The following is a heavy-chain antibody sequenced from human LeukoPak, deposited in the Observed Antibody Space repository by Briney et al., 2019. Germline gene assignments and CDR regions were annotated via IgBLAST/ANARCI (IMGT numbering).Heavy chain of an antibody. CDR1: GFTFSSYA. V-gene: IGHV3-23*01. CDR3: AKGRDSSGYYSYYFDY. D-gene: IGHD3-22*01. CDR2: ISGSGGST. J-gene: IGHJ4*02. Sequence: PGGSLRLSCAASGFTFSSYAMSWVRQAPGKGLEWVSAISGSGGSTYYPDSVKGRFTISRDNSKNTLYLQMNSLRAEDTAVYYCAKGRDSSGYYSYYFDYWGQGTLVTVSS.